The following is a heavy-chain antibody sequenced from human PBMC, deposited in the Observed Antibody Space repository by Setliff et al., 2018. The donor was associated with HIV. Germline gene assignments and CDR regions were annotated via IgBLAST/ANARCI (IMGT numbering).Heavy chain of an antibody. J-gene: IGHJ4*02. CDR3: ARHPIHTYGYGAFDF. Sequence: GESLKISCEGSGYSFSRYWIGWVRQMPGKGLEWMGVIYPGDSSSKYSPSFQGQVTISVDTSISTAYLQWNSLKASDTAIYYCARHPIHTYGYGAFDFWGRGTLVTVSA. CDR2: IYPGDSSS. V-gene: IGHV5-51*01. D-gene: IGHD5-18*01. CDR1: GYSFSRYW.